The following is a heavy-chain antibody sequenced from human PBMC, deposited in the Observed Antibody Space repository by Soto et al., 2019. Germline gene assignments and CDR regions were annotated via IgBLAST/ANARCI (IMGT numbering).Heavy chain of an antibody. CDR1: GFTFSSYG. J-gene: IGHJ5*02. D-gene: IGHD3-16*02. CDR2: IWYDGSNK. CDR3: ARAFYPVMITFGGVIPTPWFDP. Sequence: QVQLVESGGGVVQPGRSLRLSCAASGFTFSSYGMHWVRQAPGKGLEWVAVIWYDGSNKYYADSVKGRFTISRDNSKNTLYLQMNSLRDEETAVYYCARAFYPVMITFGGVIPTPWFDPWGQGTLVTVSS. V-gene: IGHV3-33*01.